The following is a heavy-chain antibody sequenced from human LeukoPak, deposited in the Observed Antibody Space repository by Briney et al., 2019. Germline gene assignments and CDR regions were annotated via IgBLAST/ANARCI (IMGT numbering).Heavy chain of an antibody. CDR1: GGSISSYY. Sequence: SETLSLTCTVSGGSISSYYWSWIRQPAGKGLEWIGRIYTSGSTNYNPSLKSRVTISVDRSKNQFSLKLSSVTAADTAVYYCARYWSGSYTRGGWFDPWGQGTLVTVSS. CDR2: IYTSGST. V-gene: IGHV4-4*07. D-gene: IGHD1-26*01. CDR3: ARYWSGSYTRGGWFDP. J-gene: IGHJ5*02.